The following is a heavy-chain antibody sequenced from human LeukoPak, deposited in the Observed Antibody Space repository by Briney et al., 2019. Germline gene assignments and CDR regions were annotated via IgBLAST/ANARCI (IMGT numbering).Heavy chain of an antibody. V-gene: IGHV1-8*01. D-gene: IGHD3-22*01. CDR3: ARGITMIVGVTKGWFDP. CDR1: GYTFTSYD. J-gene: IGHJ5*02. Sequence: GASVKVSCKASGYTFTSYDIVWVRQATGQGLEWMGWLNPNSGNTGYAQKFQGRVTMTRNTSISTAYMELSSLRSEDTAVYYCARGITMIVGVTKGWFDPWGQGTLVTVSS. CDR2: LNPNSGNT.